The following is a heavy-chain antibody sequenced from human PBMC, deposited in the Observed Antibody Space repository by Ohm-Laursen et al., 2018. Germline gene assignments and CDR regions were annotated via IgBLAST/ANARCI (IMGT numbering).Heavy chain of an antibody. CDR3: TTDSGSYPPDAFDI. CDR2: ITNGGAP. V-gene: IGHV3-23*01. D-gene: IGHD1-26*01. CDR1: GFTFGTYG. Sequence: SLRLSCAASGFTFGTYGMTWVRQAPRKGLEYVSAITNGGAPFYADSVKGRFTISRDNAKNSLYLQMNSLKTEDTAVYYCTTDSGSYPPDAFDIWGQGTMVTVSS. J-gene: IGHJ3*02.